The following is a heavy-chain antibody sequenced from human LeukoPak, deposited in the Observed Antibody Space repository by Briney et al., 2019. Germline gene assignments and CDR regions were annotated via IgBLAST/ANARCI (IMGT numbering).Heavy chain of an antibody. D-gene: IGHD2-15*01. Sequence: GGSLRLSCAASGFTFSSYSMNWVRQAPGKGLEWVSSISSSSSYIYYADSVKGRFTISRDNAKNSLYLQMNSPRAEDTAVYYCARVGYCSGGSCYSIDYYYYMDVWGKGTTVTVSS. CDR2: ISSSSSYI. V-gene: IGHV3-21*01. J-gene: IGHJ6*03. CDR1: GFTFSSYS. CDR3: ARVGYCSGGSCYSIDYYYYMDV.